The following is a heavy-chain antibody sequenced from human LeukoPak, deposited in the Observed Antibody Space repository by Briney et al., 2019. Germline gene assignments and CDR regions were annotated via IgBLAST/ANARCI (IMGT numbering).Heavy chain of an antibody. CDR2: ISGSGGST. V-gene: IGHV3-23*01. CDR3: AKDRNYSSSWYGWFDP. CDR1: GFTFSSYE. J-gene: IGHJ5*02. D-gene: IGHD6-13*01. Sequence: GGSLRLSCAASGFTFSSYEMNWVRQAPGKGLEWVSAISGSGGSTYYADSVKGRFTISRDNSKNTLYLQMNSLRAEDTAVYYCAKDRNYSSSWYGWFDPWGQGTLVTVSS.